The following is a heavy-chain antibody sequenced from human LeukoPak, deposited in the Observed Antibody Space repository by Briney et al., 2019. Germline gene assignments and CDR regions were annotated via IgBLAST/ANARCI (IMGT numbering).Heavy chain of an antibody. Sequence: SETLSLTCTVSGCSISSGGNYWSWIRQHPGKGLVWIGYIYYSRSTYYNSSLKSRVTISVDTSKNQFSMQLSPGTGADTAVEYRARGGAPELWFGEFPLVDGMDVWGPGKTVTVS. V-gene: IGHV4-31*03. D-gene: IGHD3-10*01. J-gene: IGHJ6*02. CDR2: IYYSRST. CDR1: GCSISSGGNY. CDR3: ARGGAPELWFGEFPLVDGMDV.